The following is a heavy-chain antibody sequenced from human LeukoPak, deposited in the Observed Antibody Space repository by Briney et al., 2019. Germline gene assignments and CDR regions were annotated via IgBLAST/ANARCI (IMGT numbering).Heavy chain of an antibody. CDR2: VSANGGGT. J-gene: IGHJ4*02. CDR3: AKATKAIVVDNYFDY. Sequence: PGGSLRLSCAASGFTFSSYAMSWVRQAPGKGLEWVSAVSANGGGTYYADSVKGRFTVSGDNSKNTLYLHVNSLRAEDTAFYYCAKATKAIVVDNYFDYWGQGTLVTVSS. CDR1: GFTFSSYA. V-gene: IGHV3-23*01. D-gene: IGHD2-15*01.